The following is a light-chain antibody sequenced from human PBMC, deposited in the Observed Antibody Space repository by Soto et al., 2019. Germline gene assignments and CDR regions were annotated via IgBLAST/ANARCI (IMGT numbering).Light chain of an antibody. V-gene: IGLV1-51*01. CDR2: DNN. CDR3: GTWDSSLSAGVV. CDR1: SSNIGSNY. Sequence: QSVLTQPPSVSVAPGQKVTISCSGSSSNIGSNYVSWYQQLPGAAPKLLIYDNNKRPSGIPDRFSGSESGTSATLGITGLQTGDEADYYCGTWDSSLSAGVVFGGGTKLTVL. J-gene: IGLJ2*01.